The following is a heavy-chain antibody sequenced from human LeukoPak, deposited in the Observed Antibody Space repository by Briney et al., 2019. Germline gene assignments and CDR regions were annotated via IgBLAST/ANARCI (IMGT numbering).Heavy chain of an antibody. D-gene: IGHD3-10*02. CDR2: ISNGGGTI. Sequence: GGSLRLSCVNSGFTFTSYDFNWVRQAPGKGLEWVSYISNGGGTIYYADSVKGRFTISRDNAKNSVFLQMNTLRAEDTAVYYCVRDSYMFGSDYWGQGTLVTVSS. CDR1: GFTFTSYD. CDR3: VRDSYMFGSDY. V-gene: IGHV3-48*03. J-gene: IGHJ4*02.